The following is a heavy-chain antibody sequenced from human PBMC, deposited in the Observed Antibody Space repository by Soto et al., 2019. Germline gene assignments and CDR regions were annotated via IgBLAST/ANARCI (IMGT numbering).Heavy chain of an antibody. J-gene: IGHJ3*01. CDR1: GYNFTSYG. CDR3: ARDRRFYDSGSYDIANDAFDV. D-gene: IGHD3-22*01. Sequence: ASVKFSCKAYGYNFTSYGIRWVRQAPGQRLEWTGLINAGNGNTNYAQKCQGRVTMTRDTSISTAYMEVSRLRSDDTAVYYCARDRRFYDSGSYDIANDAFDVWGQGTMVTVSS. V-gene: IGHV1-3*01. CDR2: INAGNGNT.